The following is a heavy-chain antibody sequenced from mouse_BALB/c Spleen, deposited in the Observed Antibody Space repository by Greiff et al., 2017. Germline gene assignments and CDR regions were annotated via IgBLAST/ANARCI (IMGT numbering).Heavy chain of an antibody. CDR3: ARDPYGNYEDYAMDY. CDR2: ISSGGST. Sequence: EVMLVESGGGLVKPGGSLKLSCAASGFTFSSYAMSWVRQTPEKRLEWVASISSGGSTYYPDSVKGRFTISRDNARNILYLQMSSLRSEDTAMYYCARDPYGNYEDYAMDYWGQGTSVTVSS. CDR1: GFTFSSYA. V-gene: IGHV5-6-5*01. J-gene: IGHJ4*01. D-gene: IGHD2-10*02.